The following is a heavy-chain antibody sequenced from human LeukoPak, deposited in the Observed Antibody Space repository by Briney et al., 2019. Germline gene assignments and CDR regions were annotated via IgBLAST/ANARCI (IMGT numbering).Heavy chain of an antibody. D-gene: IGHD3-10*01. V-gene: IGHV3-66*02. CDR2: LYSGGST. J-gene: IGHJ4*02. CDR1: GLNESSNQ. CDR3: AAGQTLWNYFDF. Sequence: GGSLRLSCAASGLNESSNQMSWVRRAPGKGAGGVSVLYSGGSTYSAASVKGRFTISRDNSKNTLYLQMNSLRPEDTAVYHCAAGQTLWNYFDFWGQGTLVTVSS.